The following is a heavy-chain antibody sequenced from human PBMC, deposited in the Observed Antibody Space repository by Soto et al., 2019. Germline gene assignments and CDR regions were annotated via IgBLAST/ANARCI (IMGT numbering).Heavy chain of an antibody. J-gene: IGHJ4*02. V-gene: IGHV3-33*01. CDR2: IWYDGSNK. CDR3: ARPDRMGDRYSSSHPD. D-gene: IGHD3-16*01. Sequence: QVQLVESGGGVVQPGRSLRLSCAASGFTFSSYGMHWVRQAPGKGLEWVAVIWYDGSNKYYADSVKGRFTISRDNSKNTLYRQMNSLRAEDTAVYYCARPDRMGDRYSSSHPDWGQGTLVTVSS. CDR1: GFTFSSYG.